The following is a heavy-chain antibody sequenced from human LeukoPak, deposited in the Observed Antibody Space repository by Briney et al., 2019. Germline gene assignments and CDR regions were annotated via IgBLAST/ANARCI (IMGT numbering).Heavy chain of an antibody. J-gene: IGHJ4*02. Sequence: PGGSLRLSCAASGFTFSNSEMNWVRRPSGKGLEWVSYISGSNTIYYADSVKGRFTISRGNAKNSLYLQMNNLRAEDTAVYYCARSTPSDFYSDYWGQGTLVTVSS. D-gene: IGHD2-2*01. CDR1: GFTFSNSE. CDR3: ARSTPSDFYSDY. V-gene: IGHV3-48*03. CDR2: ISGSNTI.